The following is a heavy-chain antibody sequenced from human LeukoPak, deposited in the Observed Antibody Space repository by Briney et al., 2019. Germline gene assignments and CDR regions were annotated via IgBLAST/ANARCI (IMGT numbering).Heavy chain of an antibody. J-gene: IGHJ4*02. Sequence: PGGSLRLSCAASGFTFSSYSTNWVRQAPGKGLEWVSSISSSSSYIHYADSVKGRFTISRDNAKNSLYLQMNSLRAEDTAVYYCARDVGYCSGGSCFQYYFDYWGQGTLVTVSS. D-gene: IGHD2-15*01. CDR3: ARDVGYCSGGSCFQYYFDY. V-gene: IGHV3-21*01. CDR1: GFTFSSYS. CDR2: ISSSSSYI.